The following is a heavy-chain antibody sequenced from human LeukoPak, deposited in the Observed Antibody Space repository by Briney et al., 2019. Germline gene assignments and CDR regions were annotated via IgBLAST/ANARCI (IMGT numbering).Heavy chain of an antibody. V-gene: IGHV1-18*01. D-gene: IGHD2-2*01. CDR1: GYTFTSYG. Sequence: ASVKDSCKASGYTFTSYGISWVRQAPGQGLEWMGWISAYNGNTNYAQKLQGRVTMTTDTSTSTAYMELRSLRSDDTAVYYCARDRGSTSLYYYYYYMDVWGKGTTVTVSS. CDR3: ARDRGSTSLYYYYYYMDV. CDR2: ISAYNGNT. J-gene: IGHJ6*03.